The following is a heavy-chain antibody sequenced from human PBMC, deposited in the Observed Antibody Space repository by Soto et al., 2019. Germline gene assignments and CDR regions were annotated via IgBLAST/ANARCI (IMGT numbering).Heavy chain of an antibody. V-gene: IGHV3-21*01. D-gene: IGHD2-2*01. Sequence: GGSLRLSCAASGFTFSSYSMNWVRQAPGKGLEWVSSSSSSSSYIYYADSVKGRFTISRDNAKNSLYLQMNSLRAEDTAVYYCARDLFSSTSQGWFDPWGQGTLVTVSS. J-gene: IGHJ5*02. CDR1: GFTFSSYS. CDR2: SSSSSSYI. CDR3: ARDLFSSTSQGWFDP.